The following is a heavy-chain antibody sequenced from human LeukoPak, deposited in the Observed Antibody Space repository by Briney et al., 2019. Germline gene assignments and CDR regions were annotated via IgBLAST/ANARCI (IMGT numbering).Heavy chain of an antibody. V-gene: IGHV3-9*03. CDR1: GFTFDDYA. J-gene: IGHJ4*02. Sequence: QAGGSLRLSCAASGFTFDDYAMHWVRQAPGKGLEWVSGISWNSGSIGYADSVKGRFTISRDNAKNSLYLQMNSLRAEDMALYYCAKDIFSGLYRGHFDYWGQGTLVTVSS. CDR2: ISWNSGSI. D-gene: IGHD3-16*01. CDR3: AKDIFSGLYRGHFDY.